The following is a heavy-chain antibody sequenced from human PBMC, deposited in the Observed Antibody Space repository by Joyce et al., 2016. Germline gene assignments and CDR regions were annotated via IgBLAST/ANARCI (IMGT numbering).Heavy chain of an antibody. V-gene: IGHV3-48*01. CDR1: GFTFNTYS. Sequence: EVQLVESGGGLVQPGGSLRLSCAASGFTFNTYSMNWVGQAPGKGLEWVSYISRSSNTICYVDSVKGRFTISRDNAKNSLYLQMNSLRAEDTAVYFCARATSYYFYYYMDVWGKGTTVTVSS. J-gene: IGHJ6*03. CDR3: ARATSYYFYYYMDV. CDR2: ISRSSNTI.